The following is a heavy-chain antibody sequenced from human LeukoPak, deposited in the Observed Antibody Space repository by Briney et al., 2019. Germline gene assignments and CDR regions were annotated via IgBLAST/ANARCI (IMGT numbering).Heavy chain of an antibody. V-gene: IGHV5-51*01. CDR3: ARQGGYYLYYFDY. CDR2: IYPGDSDI. Sequence: GESLKISCEASGYSFNNYWIAWVRQMPGKGLEWMGIIYPGDSDIRYSPSFQGQVTISADKSITTAYLQWSNLKASDTAIYYCARQGGYYLYYFDYWGQGTLVTVSS. J-gene: IGHJ4*02. D-gene: IGHD3-22*01. CDR1: GYSFNNYW.